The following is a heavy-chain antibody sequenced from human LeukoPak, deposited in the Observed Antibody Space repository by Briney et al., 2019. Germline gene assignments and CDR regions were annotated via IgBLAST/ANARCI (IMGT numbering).Heavy chain of an antibody. CDR1: GFTFRLYS. Sequence: GGSLRLPCAASGFTFRLYSMNWVRQATGKGLEWVSSISSGSGYLCYTDSVKGRFTISRDNAKNSLYLQMNSLRAEDTAVYYCARDLSDGGSLDYWGQGALVTVSS. V-gene: IGHV3-21*01. J-gene: IGHJ4*02. CDR3: ARDLSDGGSLDY. D-gene: IGHD2-15*01. CDR2: ISSGSGYL.